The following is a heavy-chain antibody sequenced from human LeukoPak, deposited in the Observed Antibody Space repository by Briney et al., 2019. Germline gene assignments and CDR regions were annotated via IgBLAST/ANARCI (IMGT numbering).Heavy chain of an antibody. Sequence: SETLSLTCTVSVGSIRTYYWSWIRHPPRGGLEWGGYIYFSGRTNYNPCLKRRVTIPVDTSKNQFSLKLSSVPTADRAVYYCARVNVPYSSGWLFDYWGEGTLVTVSS. D-gene: IGHD6-19*01. CDR3: ARVNVPYSSGWLFDY. V-gene: IGHV4-59*01. CDR2: IYFSGRT. CDR1: VGSIRTYY. J-gene: IGHJ4*02.